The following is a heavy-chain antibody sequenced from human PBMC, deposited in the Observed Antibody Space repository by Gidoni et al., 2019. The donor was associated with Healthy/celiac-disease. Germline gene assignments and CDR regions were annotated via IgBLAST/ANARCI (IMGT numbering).Heavy chain of an antibody. CDR3: ATLRYYYDSSGFDSGMDV. CDR2: VDPEDGET. J-gene: IGHJ6*02. D-gene: IGHD3-22*01. V-gene: IGHV1-69-2*01. CDR1: GYTFTDYY. Sequence: EVQLVQSGAEVKKPGATVKISCKGSGYTFTDYYMHWVQQAPGKGLEWMGLVDPEDGETIYAEKFQGRVTITADTSTDTAYMELSSLRSEDTAVYYCATLRYYYDSSGFDSGMDVWGQGTTVTVSS.